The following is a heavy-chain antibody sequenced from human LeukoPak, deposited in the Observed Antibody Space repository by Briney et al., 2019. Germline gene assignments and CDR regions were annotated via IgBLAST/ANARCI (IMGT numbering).Heavy chain of an antibody. Sequence: GGSLRLSCAASGFTVSSNYMNWVRQAPGKGLEWVSGISWNSGSIGYADSVKGRFTISRDNAKNSLYLQMNSLRAEDTALYYCAKGYTAMVQYYYGMDVWGQGTTVTVSS. CDR1: GFTVSSNY. D-gene: IGHD5-18*01. V-gene: IGHV3-9*01. J-gene: IGHJ6*02. CDR2: ISWNSGSI. CDR3: AKGYTAMVQYYYGMDV.